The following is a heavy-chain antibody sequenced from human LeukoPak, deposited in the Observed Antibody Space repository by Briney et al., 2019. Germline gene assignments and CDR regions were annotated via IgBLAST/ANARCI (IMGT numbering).Heavy chain of an antibody. CDR3: ARDAEMATPYYYAMDV. D-gene: IGHD5-24*01. CDR2: MYYSGRT. V-gene: IGHV4-39*07. CDR1: GGSISNSSHY. Sequence: SETLSLTCTVSGGSISNSSHYWGWIRQPPGKGLEWIGSMYYSGRTYYNPSLKSRVTISVDTSKNQFSLKLRSVTAADTAVYYCARDAEMATPYYYAMDVWGQGTTVTVSS. J-gene: IGHJ6*02.